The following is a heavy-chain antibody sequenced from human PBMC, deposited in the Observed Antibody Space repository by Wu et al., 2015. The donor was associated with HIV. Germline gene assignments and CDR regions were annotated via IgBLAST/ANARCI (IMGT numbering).Heavy chain of an antibody. CDR3: ARDYYDSSGPGAFDI. CDR2: ISAYNGST. Sequence: QVQLVQSGAEVKKPGASVKVSCKASGYTFTSYGISWVRQAPGQGLEWMGWISAYNGSTSYAQKFQGRVTMTRDTSTSTVYMELSSLRSEDTAVYYCARDYYDSSGPGAFDIWGQGTMVTVSS. J-gene: IGHJ3*02. D-gene: IGHD3-22*01. V-gene: IGHV1-18*01. CDR1: GYTFTSYG.